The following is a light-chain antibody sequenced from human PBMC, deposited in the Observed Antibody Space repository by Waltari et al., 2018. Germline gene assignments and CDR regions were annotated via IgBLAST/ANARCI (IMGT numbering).Light chain of an antibody. J-gene: IGLJ1*01. CDR1: SRDIGSYDW. CDR2: DVS. CDR3: TSYTTRHSLV. Sequence: QSALTQPASVSGSPGQSITISCTGSSRDIGSYDWVSWYQQHPGKAPKVVIFDVSYRPSGVSNRVSGSKSGNTASLTISGLQAEDEADYYCTSYTTRHSLVFGTGTKVTVL. V-gene: IGLV2-14*03.